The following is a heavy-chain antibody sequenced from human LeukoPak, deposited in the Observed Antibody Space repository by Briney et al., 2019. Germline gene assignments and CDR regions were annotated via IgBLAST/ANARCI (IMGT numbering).Heavy chain of an antibody. CDR3: ARDQQEQYSSSWYRPLDYYYYGMDV. D-gene: IGHD6-13*01. CDR2: IYRGGST. CDR1: GFTVSSHY. V-gene: IGHV3-53*01. Sequence: PGGSLRLSCAASGFTVSSHYMSWVRQAPGKGLEWVSIIYRGGSTWYADSVKGRFTISRDNSKNTLYLQMNILRAEDTAVYYCARDQQEQYSSSWYRPLDYYYYGMDVWGQGTTVTVSS. J-gene: IGHJ6*02.